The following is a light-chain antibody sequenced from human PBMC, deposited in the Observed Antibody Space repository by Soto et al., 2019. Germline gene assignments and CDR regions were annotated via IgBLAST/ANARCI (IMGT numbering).Light chain of an antibody. Sequence: ETGVTQSLSTLSMSPGEGATLSCRASQSISFNLAWYQQKPGQAPRLLIYGASSRATGIPARFSGSGSGTDFTLTISSLQPEDFAAYYCQHADSGPLITFGQGTLLEIK. CDR2: GAS. CDR1: QSISFN. CDR3: QHADSGPLIT. J-gene: IGKJ5*01. V-gene: IGKV3-15*01.